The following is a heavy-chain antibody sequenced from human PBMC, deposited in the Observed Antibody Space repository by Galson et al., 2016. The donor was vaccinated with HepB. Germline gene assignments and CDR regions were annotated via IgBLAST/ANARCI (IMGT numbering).Heavy chain of an antibody. D-gene: IGHD6-19*01. V-gene: IGHV3-23*01. CDR1: GFTFSNYG. Sequence: SLRLSCAASGFTFSNYGMNWVRQAPGKGLEWVVGITGGGGNTKYADSVKGRFTISRDNSENTVHLQMNSLRADDTAIYFCAKDFRLMGLVVASHYLDSWGQGTLVTVSP. J-gene: IGHJ4*02. CDR3: AKDFRLMGLVVASHYLDS. CDR2: ITGGGGNT.